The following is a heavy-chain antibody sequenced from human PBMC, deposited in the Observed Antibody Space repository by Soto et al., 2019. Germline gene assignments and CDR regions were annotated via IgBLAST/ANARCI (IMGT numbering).Heavy chain of an antibody. Sequence: ASGKVSCKASGYTFTRYYINWVRHATGQGLEWMGWMNPNSGNTGYAQKFQGRVTMTRNTSISTAYMELSSLRSEDTAVYYCARVRAYYDFWSGYYTDFYYFDYWGQGTLVTVSS. D-gene: IGHD3-3*01. J-gene: IGHJ4*02. V-gene: IGHV1-8*01. CDR3: ARVRAYYDFWSGYYTDFYYFDY. CDR2: MNPNSGNT. CDR1: GYTFTRYY.